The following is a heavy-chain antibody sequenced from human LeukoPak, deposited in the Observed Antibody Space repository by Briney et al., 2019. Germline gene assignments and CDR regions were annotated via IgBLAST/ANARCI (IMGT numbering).Heavy chain of an antibody. CDR2: ISWNSGSI. J-gene: IGHJ3*02. V-gene: IGHV3-9*01. CDR3: AKERDGYNYRSPVAFDI. CDR1: GFTFDDYA. Sequence: GGSLRLSCAASGFTFDDYAMHWVRQAPGKGLEWVSGISWNSGSIGYADSVKGRFTISRDNAKNSLYLQMNSLRAEDTALYYCAKERDGYNYRSPVAFDIWGQGTMVTVSS. D-gene: IGHD5-24*01.